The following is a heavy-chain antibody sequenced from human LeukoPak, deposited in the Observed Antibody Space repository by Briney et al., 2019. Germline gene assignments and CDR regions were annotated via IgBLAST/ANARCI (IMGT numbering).Heavy chain of an antibody. V-gene: IGHV3-15*01. J-gene: IGHJ4*02. Sequence: GGSLRLSCAASGFTFSNAWMSWVRQAPGKGLEWVGRIKSKIDGGTTDYAAPVKGRFTISRDDSKNTLYLQMNSLKTEDTAVYYCTTDPTQPASDYWGQGTLVTVSS. CDR1: GFTFSNAW. CDR2: IKSKIDGGTT. CDR3: TTDPTQPASDY.